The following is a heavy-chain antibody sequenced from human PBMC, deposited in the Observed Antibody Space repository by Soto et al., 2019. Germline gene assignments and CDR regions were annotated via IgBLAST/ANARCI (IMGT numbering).Heavy chain of an antibody. V-gene: IGHV3-23*01. Sequence: PGGSLRLSCAASGFTFSSYAMSWVRQAPGKGLEWVSVISGSDDSTYYADSVKGRFTISRDNSKNTLYLQMNSLRAEDTAVYYYSNRSSSYTFDYWGQGTLVIGSS. D-gene: IGHD6-6*01. CDR2: ISGSDDST. J-gene: IGHJ4*02. CDR1: GFTFSSYA. CDR3: SNRSSSYTFDY.